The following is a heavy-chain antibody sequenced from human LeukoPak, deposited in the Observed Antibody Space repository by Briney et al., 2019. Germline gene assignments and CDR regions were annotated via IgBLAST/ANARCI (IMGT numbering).Heavy chain of an antibody. CDR1: GFTFSSYA. J-gene: IGHJ6*02. V-gene: IGHV3-23*01. CDR2: ISGSGGST. Sequence: GGSLRLSCAASGFTFSSYAMSWVRQAPGKGLEWVSAISGSGGSTYYADSVKGRFTISRDNSKNTLYLQMNSLRAEDTAVYYCAKSSLVGWYYGMDVWGQGTTVTVSS. D-gene: IGHD6-6*01. CDR3: AKSSLVGWYYGMDV.